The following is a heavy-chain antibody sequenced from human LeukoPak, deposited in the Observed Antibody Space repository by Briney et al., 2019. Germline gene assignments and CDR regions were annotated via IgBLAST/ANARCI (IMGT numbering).Heavy chain of an antibody. Sequence: SETLSLTCSVSGGSISRHYWIWIRQPPGKGLEWIGNILNGGKTHYHPSLKSRVTISGDTSKNQFSLKLSSVTAADTAVYYCARSPDSDRLDYWGQGTLVTVSS. V-gene: IGHV4-59*11. D-gene: IGHD3-22*01. CDR1: GGSISRHY. J-gene: IGHJ4*02. CDR3: ARSPDSDRLDY. CDR2: ILNGGKT.